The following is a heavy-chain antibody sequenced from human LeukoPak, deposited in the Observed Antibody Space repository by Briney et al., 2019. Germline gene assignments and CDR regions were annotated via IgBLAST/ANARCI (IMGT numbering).Heavy chain of an antibody. J-gene: IGHJ4*02. V-gene: IGHV3-15*01. CDR3: TTDPRD. Sequence: GASLRLSCAASGFSFKDAWMSGVRQAPGKGLEWVGRIFSKSEGGTTDYAAPAKGRFTISRDDSKNTVYLQMNSLKSEDTAVYYCTTDPRDWGQGTLVTVSS. CDR1: GFSFKDAW. CDR2: IFSKSEGGTT. D-gene: IGHD3-10*01.